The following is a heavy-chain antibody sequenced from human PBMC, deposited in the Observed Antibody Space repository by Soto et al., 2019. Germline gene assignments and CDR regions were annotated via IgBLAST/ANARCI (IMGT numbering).Heavy chain of an antibody. CDR3: ARGDIVVVPAAVTLGY. Sequence: GASVKVSCKASGYTGTGYYMHWVRQAPGQGLEWMGWINPNSGVTNYAQKFQGRVTMTRDTSISTAYMELSRLRSDDTAVYYCARGDIVVVPAAVTLGYWGQGTLVTVSS. D-gene: IGHD2-2*01. J-gene: IGHJ4*02. V-gene: IGHV1-2*02. CDR1: GYTGTGYY. CDR2: INPNSGVT.